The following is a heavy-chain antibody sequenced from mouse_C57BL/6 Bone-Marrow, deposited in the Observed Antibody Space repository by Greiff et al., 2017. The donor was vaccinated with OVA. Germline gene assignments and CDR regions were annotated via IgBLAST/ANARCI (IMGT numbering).Heavy chain of an antibody. V-gene: IGHV7-3*01. J-gene: IGHJ1*03. D-gene: IGHD1-1*01. CDR3: ARYIYYGSSYGYFDV. CDR2: IRNKANGYTT. Sequence: EVQGVESGGGLVQPGGSLSLSCAASGFTFTDYYMSWVRQPPGKALEWLGFIRNKANGYTTEYSASVKGRFTISRDNSQSILYLQMNALRAEDSATYYCARYIYYGSSYGYFDVWGTGTTVTVSS. CDR1: GFTFTDYY.